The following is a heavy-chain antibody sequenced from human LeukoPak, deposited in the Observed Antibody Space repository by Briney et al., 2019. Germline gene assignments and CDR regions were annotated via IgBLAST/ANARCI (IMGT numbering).Heavy chain of an antibody. CDR1: GFTFSSYS. J-gene: IGHJ4*02. D-gene: IGHD3-22*01. CDR3: ARDLYYYDTEVDY. V-gene: IGHV3-48*01. Sequence: GGSLRLSCAASGFTFSSYSMNWVRQAPGKGLEWVSYISSSSNTIYYADSVKGRFTISRDNAKNSLYLQMNSLRAEDTAVYYCARDLYYYDTEVDYWGQGTLVTVSS. CDR2: ISSSSNTI.